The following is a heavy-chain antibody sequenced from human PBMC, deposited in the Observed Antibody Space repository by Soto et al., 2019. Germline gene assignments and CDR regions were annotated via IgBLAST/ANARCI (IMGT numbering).Heavy chain of an antibody. CDR1: GGTLSNYA. V-gene: IGHV1-69*01. D-gene: IGHD6-19*01. CDR3: GTGRIVVAGSSAYYGLDV. Sequence: QVQLAQSGAEVKKSGSSVKVSGTASGGTLSNYAFSWVRQAPGQGLEWMGGIIPVFGMVNYAQKSQDRVTITADESSSTVYLELSSLRSEETAVYSCGTGRIVVAGSSAYYGLDVWGQGTTVTVTS. CDR2: IIPVFGMV. J-gene: IGHJ6*02.